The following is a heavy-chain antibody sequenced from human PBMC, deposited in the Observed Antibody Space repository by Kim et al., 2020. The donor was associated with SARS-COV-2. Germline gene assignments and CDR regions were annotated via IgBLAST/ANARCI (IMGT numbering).Heavy chain of an antibody. CDR1: GFTFSSYG. Sequence: GGSLRLSCAASGFTFSSYGMHWVRQAPGKGLEWVAVISYDGSNKYYADSVKGRFTISRDNSKNTLYLQMNSLRAEDTAVYYCARDRLWFGELLLYYGMDVWGQGTTVTVSS. D-gene: IGHD3-10*01. CDR3: ARDRLWFGELLLYYGMDV. V-gene: IGHV3-33*05. CDR2: ISYDGSNK. J-gene: IGHJ6*02.